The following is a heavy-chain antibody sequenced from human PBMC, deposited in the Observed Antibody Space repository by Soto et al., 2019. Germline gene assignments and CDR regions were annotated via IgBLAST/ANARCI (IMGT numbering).Heavy chain of an antibody. CDR1: GGSISSYY. D-gene: IGHD2-2*01. CDR3: ARHVVPAANYFAY. CDR2: IYYSGST. Sequence: QVQLQESGPGLVKPSETLSLTCTVSGGSISSYYWSWIRQPPGKGLEWIGYIYYSGSTNYNPSLKSRVPXSXDXXKNQFSLKLSSVTVADTAVYYCARHVVPAANYFAYWGQGTLVTVSS. V-gene: IGHV4-59*08. J-gene: IGHJ4*02.